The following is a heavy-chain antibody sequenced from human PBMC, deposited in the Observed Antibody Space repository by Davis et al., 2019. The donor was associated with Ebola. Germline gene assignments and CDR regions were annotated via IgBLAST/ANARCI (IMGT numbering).Heavy chain of an antibody. J-gene: IGHJ5*02. CDR1: GGSISSSSYY. V-gene: IGHV4-39*01. CDR2: IYYSGST. Sequence: MPSETLSLTCTVSGGSISSSSYYWGWIRQPPGKGPEWIGSIYYSGSTYYNPSLKSRVIMSVDTSENQFSLKLNSVTAADTAVYYCARHGIFGVPSNWFEPWGLGTLVTVSS. CDR3: ARHGIFGVPSNWFEP. D-gene: IGHD3-3*02.